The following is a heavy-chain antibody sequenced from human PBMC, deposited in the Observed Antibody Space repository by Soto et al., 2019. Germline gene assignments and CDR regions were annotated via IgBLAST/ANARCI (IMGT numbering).Heavy chain of an antibody. CDR2: MNPNSGNT. D-gene: IGHD3-16*01. J-gene: IGHJ5*01. Sequence: ASVKVSCKASGYTFTSYDINWVRQATGQGLEWMGWMNPNSGNTGYAQKFQGRVTMTRNTSISTAYMELSSLRSEDTAVYYCARSWFGHRVHWFDSWGQGTLVTVSS. CDR1: GYTFTSYD. CDR3: ARSWFGHRVHWFDS. V-gene: IGHV1-8*01.